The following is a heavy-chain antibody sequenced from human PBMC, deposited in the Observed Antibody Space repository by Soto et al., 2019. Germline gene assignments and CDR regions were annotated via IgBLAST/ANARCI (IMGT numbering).Heavy chain of an antibody. CDR3: ARGRLISLYYFDY. CDR1: GFTFSNYD. D-gene: IGHD2-15*01. J-gene: IGHJ4*02. V-gene: IGHV3-13*01. Sequence: EVQLVESGGGLVQPGGSLRLSRAASGFTFSNYDMHWVRQVTGKGLEWVSTIATAGDTYYPGSVKSRCTISRENAKNSLYLQMNSLRAEDTAVYYCARGRLISLYYFDYWGQGTLVTVSS. CDR2: IATAGDT.